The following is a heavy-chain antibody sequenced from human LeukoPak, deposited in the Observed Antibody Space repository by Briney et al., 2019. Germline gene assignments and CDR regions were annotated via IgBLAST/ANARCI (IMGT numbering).Heavy chain of an antibody. CDR2: INHSGST. CDR3: ARGLDFWSGYHFDY. D-gene: IGHD3-3*01. J-gene: IGHJ4*02. V-gene: IGHV4-34*01. CDR1: GGSFSGYY. Sequence: SSETLSLTCAVYGGSFSGYYWSWIRQPPGKGLEWIGEINHSGSTNYNPSLKSRVTISVDTSKNQFSLKLSSVTAADTAVYYCARGLDFWSGYHFDYWGQGTLVTVSS.